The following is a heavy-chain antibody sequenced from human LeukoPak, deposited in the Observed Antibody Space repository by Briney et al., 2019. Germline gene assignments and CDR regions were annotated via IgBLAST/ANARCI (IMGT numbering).Heavy chain of an antibody. CDR1: GYTFTSYY. D-gene: IGHD5-12*01. CDR3: ARAYSGYDPNDY. Sequence: ASVTVSCKASGYTFTSYYMHWVRQAPGQGLEWMGIINPSGGSTTYAQKFQGRVTVTRDTSTSTVYMELSSLRSEDTAVYYCARAYSGYDPNDYWGQGTLVTVSS. V-gene: IGHV1-46*01. J-gene: IGHJ4*02. CDR2: INPSGGST.